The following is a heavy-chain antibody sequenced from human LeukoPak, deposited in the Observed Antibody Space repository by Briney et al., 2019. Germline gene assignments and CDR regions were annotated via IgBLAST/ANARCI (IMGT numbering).Heavy chain of an antibody. CDR1: GGTFSSYA. CDR3: ARPPPGCSSTSCLYYFDY. J-gene: IGHJ4*02. D-gene: IGHD2-2*01. Sequence: GASVKVSCKASGGTFSSYAISWVRQAPGQGLEWMGGIIPIFGTANYAQKFQGRVTITADESTSTAYMELSSLRSEDTAVYYCARPPPGCSSTSCLYYFDYWGQGTLVTVSS. CDR2: IIPIFGTA. V-gene: IGHV1-69*13.